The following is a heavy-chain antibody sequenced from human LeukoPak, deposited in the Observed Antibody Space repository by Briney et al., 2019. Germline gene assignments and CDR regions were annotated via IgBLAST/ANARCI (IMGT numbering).Heavy chain of an antibody. D-gene: IGHD3-22*01. Sequence: SETLSLTCAVYGGSISSYYWGWIRQPPGKGLEWIGYIYYSGSTNYNPSLKSRVTISVDTSKNQFSLKLSSVTAADTAVYYCARWTSYYYDSSGSPRGAFDIWGQGTMVTVSS. CDR1: GGSISSYY. CDR2: IYYSGST. CDR3: ARWTSYYYDSSGSPRGAFDI. J-gene: IGHJ3*02. V-gene: IGHV4-59*01.